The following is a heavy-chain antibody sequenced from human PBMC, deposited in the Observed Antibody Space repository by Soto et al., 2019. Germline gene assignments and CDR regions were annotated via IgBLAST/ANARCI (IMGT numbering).Heavy chain of an antibody. Sequence: QITLEESGPTLVEPTQTLTLTCTFSGFSLSASGVGVGWIRQPPGEALEWLALVSWNGDERYSPSLKSRLTITKDTSKNQVVLTMTNMDPVDTATYYCAHSRGTGVYCDSPSCLSWFDPWGQGALVTVSS. D-gene: IGHD2-2*01. CDR2: VSWNGDE. J-gene: IGHJ5*02. CDR1: GFSLSASGVG. V-gene: IGHV2-5*01. CDR3: AHSRGTGVYCDSPSCLSWFDP.